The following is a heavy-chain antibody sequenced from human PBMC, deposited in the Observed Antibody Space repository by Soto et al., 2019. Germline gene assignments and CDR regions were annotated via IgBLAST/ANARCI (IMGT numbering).Heavy chain of an antibody. V-gene: IGHV3-30*18. CDR2: ISYDGSNK. Sequence: PGGSLRLSCAASGFTFSSYGMHWVRQAPGKGLEWVAVISYDGSNKYYADSVKGRFTISRDNSKNTLYLQMNSLRAEDTAVYCCAKGAVYDSFKPPADWGQGTLVTVSS. CDR3: AKGAVYDSFKPPAD. J-gene: IGHJ4*02. D-gene: IGHD3-3*01. CDR1: GFTFSSYG.